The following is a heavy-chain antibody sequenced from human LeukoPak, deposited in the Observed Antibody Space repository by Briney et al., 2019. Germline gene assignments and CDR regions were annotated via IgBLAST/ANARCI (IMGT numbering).Heavy chain of an antibody. CDR3: ARGGYYGSSGYYYVGYFQH. CDR1: GGSISSYY. CDR2: IYYSGSS. Sequence: PSETPSLXCTASGGSISSYYWSWIRQPPGKGLEWIGYIYYSGSSNYNPSLKSRVTISVDTSKTQFSLKVSSVTAADTAVYYCARGGYYGSSGYYYVGYFQHWGQGTLVTVSS. D-gene: IGHD3-22*01. V-gene: IGHV4-59*01. J-gene: IGHJ1*01.